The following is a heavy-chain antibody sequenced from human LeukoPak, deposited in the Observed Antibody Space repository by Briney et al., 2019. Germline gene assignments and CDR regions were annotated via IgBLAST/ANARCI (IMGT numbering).Heavy chain of an antibody. J-gene: IGHJ4*02. D-gene: IGHD2-15*01. CDR2: IIPIFGTA. CDR3: ARANPNKGYCGGGICYVLDY. Sequence: SVKVSCKASGGTFSSYAISWVRQAPGQGLEWMGGIIPIFGTANYAQKFQGRVTITADESTSTAYMELSSLRSEDTAVYYCARANPNKGYCGGGICYVLDYWGQGTLVTVSS. V-gene: IGHV1-69*13. CDR1: GGTFSSYA.